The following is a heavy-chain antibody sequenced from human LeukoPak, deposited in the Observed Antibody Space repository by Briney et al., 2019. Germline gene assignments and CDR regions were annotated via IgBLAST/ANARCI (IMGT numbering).Heavy chain of an antibody. V-gene: IGHV3-48*03. CDR1: GVTFISYE. Sequence: GGALLLSCAASGVTFISYEMNWVRQAPGKGLEWVSYISSSGSTIYYADSVKGRFTISRDNAKNSLYLQLNSLRAEDTAVYYCARVVGMTILTGSIDYWGQGTLVTVSS. J-gene: IGHJ4*02. CDR3: ARVVGMTILTGSIDY. CDR2: ISSSGSTI. D-gene: IGHD3-9*01.